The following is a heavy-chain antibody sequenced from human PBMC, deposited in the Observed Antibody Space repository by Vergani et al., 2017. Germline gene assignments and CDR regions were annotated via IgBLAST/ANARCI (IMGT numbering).Heavy chain of an antibody. J-gene: IGHJ4*02. D-gene: IGHD2-15*01. CDR2: IHTGGST. V-gene: IGHV4-61*02. CDR1: GESIRSGSHY. CDR3: ARSRPYCTSGSCPAI. Sequence: QVKLQESGPGLLQPSQTLSLTCTVSGESIRSGSHYWSWIRQPAGKGPELIGHIHTGGSTDLNPSCKSRVSISVDTYKSQFSPELNSVTVSDTAVYYCARSRPYCTSGSCPAIWGQGTLVTVSS.